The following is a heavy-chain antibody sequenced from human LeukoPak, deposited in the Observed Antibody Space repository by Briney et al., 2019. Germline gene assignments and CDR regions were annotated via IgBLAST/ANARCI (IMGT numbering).Heavy chain of an antibody. V-gene: IGHV3-23*01. D-gene: IGHD6-6*01. CDR1: GFTFSSYA. Sequence: PGGSLRLSCAASGFTFSSYAMSWVRQAPGKGLEWVSAISGSGGSTYYADSVKGRFTISRDNSKNTLYLQMNSLRAEDTAVYYCAKGGSYSSSSDYFDYWDQGTLVTVSS. CDR2: ISGSGGST. J-gene: IGHJ4*02. CDR3: AKGGSYSSSSDYFDY.